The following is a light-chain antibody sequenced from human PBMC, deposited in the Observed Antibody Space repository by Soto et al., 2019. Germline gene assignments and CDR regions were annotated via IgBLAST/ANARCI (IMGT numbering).Light chain of an antibody. CDR3: SSYGGSNNYVV. Sequence: QSVLTQPASVSGSPGQSITISCTGTSRDVGGYNYVSWHQQHPGKAPKVIITEVSNRPSGVSNRFSGSKSGNTASLTVSGLQPEDEAHYYCSSYGGSNNYVVFGGGTKLTVL. V-gene: IGLV2-14*01. J-gene: IGLJ2*01. CDR2: EVS. CDR1: SRDVGGYNY.